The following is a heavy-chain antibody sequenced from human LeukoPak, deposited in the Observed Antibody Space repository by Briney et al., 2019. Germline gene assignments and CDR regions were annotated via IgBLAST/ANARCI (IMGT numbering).Heavy chain of an antibody. J-gene: IGHJ5*02. V-gene: IGHV4-34*01. CDR3: ARDLGGSYSSETWFDP. CDR2: INHSGST. D-gene: IGHD1-26*01. CDR1: GGSFSGYY. Sequence: PSETLSLTCAVYGGSFSGYYWSWIRQPPGKGLEWSGEINHSGSTNYNPPLKSRVTISVDTSKNQFSLKLSSVTAADTAVYYCARDLGGSYSSETWFDPWGQGTLVTVSS.